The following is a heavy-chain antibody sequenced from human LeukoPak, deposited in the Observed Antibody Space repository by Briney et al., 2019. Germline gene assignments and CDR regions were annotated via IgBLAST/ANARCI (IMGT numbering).Heavy chain of an antibody. V-gene: IGHV3-64*01. CDR1: GFTFSSYA. CDR3: ARAPRICRTSSYYYYGIDV. J-gene: IGHJ6*02. D-gene: IGHD2-15*01. CDR2: ISSNGDST. Sequence: PGGSLRLSCAASGFTFSSYAMNCVRQAPGKGLEYVSAISSNGDSTYYANSVKGRFTISRDNSKNTLYLQMGSLRAEDMAVYYCARAPRICRTSSYYYYGIDVWGQGTTVTVSS.